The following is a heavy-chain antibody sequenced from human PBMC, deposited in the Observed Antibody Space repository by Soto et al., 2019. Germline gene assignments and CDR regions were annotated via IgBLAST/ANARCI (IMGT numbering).Heavy chain of an antibody. V-gene: IGHV3-23*01. CDR3: AKDRERRGTMIVVVISPYDY. CDR1: GFTFSSYA. Sequence: GGSLRLSCAASGFTFSSYAMSWVRQAPGKGLEWVSAISGSGGSTYYADSVKGRFTISRDNSKNTLYLQMNSLRAEDTAVYYCAKDRERRGTMIVVVISPYDYWGQGTLVTVSS. J-gene: IGHJ4*02. D-gene: IGHD3-22*01. CDR2: ISGSGGST.